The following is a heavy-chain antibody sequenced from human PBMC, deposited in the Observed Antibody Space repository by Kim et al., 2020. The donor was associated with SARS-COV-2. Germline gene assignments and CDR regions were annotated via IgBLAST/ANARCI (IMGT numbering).Heavy chain of an antibody. CDR3: ARSGAAMWFDP. CDR2: ST. V-gene: IGHV4-4*07. D-gene: IGHD2-2*01. Sequence: STNLTPTLKTRLTMSVDTSKNQFSMRLGSVTAADTAVYYCARSGAAMWFDPWGQGTLVTVSS. J-gene: IGHJ5*02.